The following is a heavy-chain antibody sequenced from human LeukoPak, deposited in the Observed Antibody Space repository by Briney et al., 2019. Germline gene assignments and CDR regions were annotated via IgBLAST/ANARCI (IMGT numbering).Heavy chain of an antibody. CDR2: IYYSGST. CDR3: ARATGAFDI. D-gene: IGHD3-9*01. J-gene: IGHJ3*02. V-gene: IGHV4-59*01. Sequence: RPPGKGVEWIGYIYYSGSTNYNPSLKSRVTVAVGTSKNQFSLKLTSVTAADTAVYYCARATGAFDIWGQGTMVTVSS.